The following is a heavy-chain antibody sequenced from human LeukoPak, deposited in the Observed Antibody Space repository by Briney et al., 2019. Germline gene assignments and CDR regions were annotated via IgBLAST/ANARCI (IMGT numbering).Heavy chain of an antibody. CDR1: GYTLTSYG. Sequence: ASVKVSCRASGYTLTSYGINWVRQAPGQGLEWLGWISAYTGDTKYAQNLQGRVTMTEDTSTDTAYMELSSLRSEDTAVYYCATAPRYSYGYGFDYWGQGTLVTVSS. J-gene: IGHJ4*02. D-gene: IGHD5-18*01. CDR3: ATAPRYSYGYGFDY. CDR2: ISAYTGDT. V-gene: IGHV1-18*01.